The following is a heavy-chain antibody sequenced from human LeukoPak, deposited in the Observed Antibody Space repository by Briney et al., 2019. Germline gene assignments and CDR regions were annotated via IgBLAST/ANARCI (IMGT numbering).Heavy chain of an antibody. J-gene: IGHJ4*02. CDR2: IYYSGST. CDR3: ARNPELLWFGEIDY. V-gene: IGHV4-31*03. Sequence: PSQTLSLTCTVSGGSISSGGYYWSWIRQHPGTGLEWIGYIYYSGSTYYNPSLKSRVTISVDTSKNQFSLKLSSVTAADTAVYYCARNPELLWFGEIDYWGQGTLVTVSS. D-gene: IGHD3-10*01. CDR1: GGSISSGGYY.